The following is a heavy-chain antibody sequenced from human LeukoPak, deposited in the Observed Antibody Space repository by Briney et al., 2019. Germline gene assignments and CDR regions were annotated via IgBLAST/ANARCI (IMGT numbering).Heavy chain of an antibody. CDR1: GGSISSSSYY. Sequence: KPSETLSLTCTVSGGSISSSSYYWGWIRQPPGKGLEWIGSIYYSGTTYYNPSLKSRVTISVDTSKNQFSLKLRSVTAADTAVYYCAAPKSPPYGDYVDYWGQGTLVTVSS. J-gene: IGHJ4*02. D-gene: IGHD4-17*01. CDR3: AAPKSPPYGDYVDY. V-gene: IGHV4-39*07. CDR2: IYYSGTT.